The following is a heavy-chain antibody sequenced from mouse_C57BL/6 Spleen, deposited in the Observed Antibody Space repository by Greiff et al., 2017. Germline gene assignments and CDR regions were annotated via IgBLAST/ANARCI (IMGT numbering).Heavy chain of an antibody. CDR3: ARRDHYYCSYYFDY. Sequence: QVQLQQSGAELVKPGASVKMSCKASGYTFTSYWITWVKQRPGQGLEWIGDIYPGSGSTNYNEKFKSKATLTVDTSSSTAYMQLSSLTSEDSAVYYCARRDHYYCSYYFDYWGQGTTLTVSS. CDR1: GYTFTSYW. CDR2: IYPGSGST. V-gene: IGHV1-55*01. J-gene: IGHJ2*01. D-gene: IGHD1-1*01.